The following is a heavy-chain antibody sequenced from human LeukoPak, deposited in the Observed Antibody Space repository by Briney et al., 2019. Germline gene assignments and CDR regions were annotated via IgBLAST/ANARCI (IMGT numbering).Heavy chain of an antibody. CDR3: AKGRGGYYFDF. Sequence: PGRSLRLSCAASGFTFSTYGMHWVRQAPGKGLEWVALISYDGSDKYYADSVKGRFTTSRDNSKNTLYLQMNSLRAEDTAVYYCAKGRGGYYFDFWGQGTLVTVSS. CDR2: ISYDGSDK. D-gene: IGHD4-23*01. V-gene: IGHV3-30*18. J-gene: IGHJ4*02. CDR1: GFTFSTYG.